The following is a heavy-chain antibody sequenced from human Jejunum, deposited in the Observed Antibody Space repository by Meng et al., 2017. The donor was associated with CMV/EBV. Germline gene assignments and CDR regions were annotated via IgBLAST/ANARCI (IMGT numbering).Heavy chain of an antibody. D-gene: IGHD3-10*01. V-gene: IGHV4-34*01. CDR2: INHSGST. J-gene: IGHJ3*02. CDR3: ARGGIITHGFDM. Sequence: CAVYGGSFSGYYWSWIRQPPGKGLEWIGEINHSGSTNYNPSLKSRVTISVDTSKNQFSLKLSSVTAADTAVYYCARGGIITHGFDMWGQGTMVTVSS. CDR1: GGSFSGYY.